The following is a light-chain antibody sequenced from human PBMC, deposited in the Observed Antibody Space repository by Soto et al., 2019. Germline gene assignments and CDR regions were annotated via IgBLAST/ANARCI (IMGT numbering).Light chain of an antibody. CDR3: SSYTGSSTVL. Sequence: QSALTQPASVSGSPGQSITISCTGTSSDVGLYNYVSWYQQHPGKAPKLIIYEVSSRPSGVSNRFSGSKSGNTASLTISGLQAEDEADYSCSSYTGSSTVLFGGGTPLTVL. V-gene: IGLV2-14*01. J-gene: IGLJ2*01. CDR2: EVS. CDR1: SSDVGLYNY.